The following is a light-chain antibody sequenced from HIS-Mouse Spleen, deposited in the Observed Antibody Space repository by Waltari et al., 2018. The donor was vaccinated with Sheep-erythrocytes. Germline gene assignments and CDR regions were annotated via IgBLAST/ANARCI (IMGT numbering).Light chain of an antibody. V-gene: IGLV2-8*01. J-gene: IGLJ3*02. Sequence: QSALTQPPSASGSPGQSVTISCTGTSSDVGGYNYVSWYQQHPGKAPKLMIYEVSKRPSGVPTRFSGSKSGNTASRTVSGLQAEDEADYYCSSYAGSNNWVFGGGTKLTVL. CDR2: EVS. CDR3: SSYAGSNNWV. CDR1: SSDVGGYNY.